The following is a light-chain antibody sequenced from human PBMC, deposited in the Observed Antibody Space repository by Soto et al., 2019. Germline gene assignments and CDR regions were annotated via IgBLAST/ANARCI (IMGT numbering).Light chain of an antibody. CDR3: LHRNNWAWT. J-gene: IGKJ1*01. CDR1: QSVSNNY. V-gene: IGKV3-11*01. Sequence: EIVLTQSPGTLSLSPGERATLSCRASQSVSNNYLAWYQQKPGQAPRLLIYDTSNRATGIPARFSGSGSGTDFTLTISSLEPEDFAVYYCLHRNNWAWTFGQGTKVDIK. CDR2: DTS.